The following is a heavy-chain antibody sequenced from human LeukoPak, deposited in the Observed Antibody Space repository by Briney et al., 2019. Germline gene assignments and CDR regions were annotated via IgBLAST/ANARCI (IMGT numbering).Heavy chain of an antibody. CDR3: ARGGHASVDY. CDR1: GFTFSNYW. Sequence: PGGSLRLSRAASGFTFSNYWMHWVRQAPGKGLVWVSRIDSDGITRYADSVKGRFTISRDDAENTLYLQMNSLRAEDTAVYYCARGGHASVDYWGQGTLVTVSS. J-gene: IGHJ4*02. V-gene: IGHV3-74*01. D-gene: IGHD2-2*01. CDR2: IDSDGIT.